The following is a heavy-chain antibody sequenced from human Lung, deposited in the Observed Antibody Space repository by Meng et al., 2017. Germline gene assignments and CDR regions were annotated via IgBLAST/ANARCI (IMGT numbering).Heavy chain of an antibody. D-gene: IGHD4-11*01. J-gene: IGHJ4*02. CDR2: INHSGST. V-gene: IGHV4-34*01. Sequence: QISQSCSGMLPPSETLTVTGTVSVGSFRYYNWRCIRQPPGTWREWSVEINHSGSTSYNPSLGSRATISVDTSKNNLSLKLSSVTSADSSVYYCARGPTTMAHDFDYWGQGTLVTVSS. CDR3: ARGPTTMAHDFDY. CDR1: VGSFRYYN.